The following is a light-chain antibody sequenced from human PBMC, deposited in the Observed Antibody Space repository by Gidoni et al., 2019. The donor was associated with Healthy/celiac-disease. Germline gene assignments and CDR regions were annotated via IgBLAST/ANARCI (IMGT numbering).Light chain of an antibody. Sequence: EIVLTQSPGTLSLSPGERATLSCRASQSVSSSYLAWYQQKPGQAPRLLIYGASSRATGIPYRVSGSGSGTDFTLTISRLEPEDFAVYYCQQYGSFPYTFGQGTKLEIK. J-gene: IGKJ2*01. CDR3: QQYGSFPYT. CDR2: GAS. CDR1: QSVSSSY. V-gene: IGKV3-20*01.